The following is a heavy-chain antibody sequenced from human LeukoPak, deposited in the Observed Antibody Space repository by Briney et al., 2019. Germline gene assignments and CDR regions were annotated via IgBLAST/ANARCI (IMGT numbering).Heavy chain of an antibody. CDR2: IWNDGSNK. J-gene: IGHJ4*02. CDR3: ARDGGKGGNSDY. Sequence: GGSLRLSCAASGFTFSSYGMHWVRQAPGKGLEWVAVIWNDGSNKYYADSVKGRFTISRDNSKNTLYLQMNSLRAEDTAVYYCARDGGKGGNSDYWGQGTLVTVSS. CDR1: GFTFSSYG. D-gene: IGHD2-15*01. V-gene: IGHV3-33*01.